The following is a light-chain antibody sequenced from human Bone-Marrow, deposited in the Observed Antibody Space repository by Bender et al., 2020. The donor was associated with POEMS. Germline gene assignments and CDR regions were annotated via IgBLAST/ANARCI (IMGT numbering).Light chain of an antibody. V-gene: IGLV2-23*01. CDR2: EGI. CDR3: CSYAGSATWI. J-gene: IGLJ2*01. Sequence: QSALTQPASVSGSPGQSITISCTGTSSDVGSFNLVSWYQQHPAKAPKLIIYEGIKRPSGVSHRFSGSKSGNTASLTISGLQAEDEGDYFCCSYAGSATWIFGGGTRLTVL. CDR1: SSDVGSFNL.